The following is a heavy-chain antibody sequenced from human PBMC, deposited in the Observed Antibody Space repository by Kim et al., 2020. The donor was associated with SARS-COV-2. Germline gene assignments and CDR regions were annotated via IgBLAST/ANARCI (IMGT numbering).Heavy chain of an antibody. V-gene: IGHV3-48*03. CDR3: ARDGDYYDSAGYPDYFDS. Sequence: KGRFTISRCNAVNSLYLQLDSLKAEDTAVYYCARDGDYYDSAGYPDYFDSWGQGTLVTVSS. J-gene: IGHJ4*02. D-gene: IGHD3-22*01.